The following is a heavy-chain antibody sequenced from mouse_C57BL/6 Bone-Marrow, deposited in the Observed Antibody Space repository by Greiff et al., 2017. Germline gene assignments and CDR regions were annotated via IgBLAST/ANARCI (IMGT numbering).Heavy chain of an antibody. D-gene: IGHD1-1*01. V-gene: IGHV1-76*01. J-gene: IGHJ1*03. Sequence: QVQLQQSGAELVRPGASVKLSCKASGYTFTDYYINWVKQRPGQGLEWIARLYPGSGNTYYNEKFKGKATLTAEKSSSIAYMQLSSLTSEDSAVYFCARGDYGSSYWYFDVWGTGTTVTVSS. CDR2: LYPGSGNT. CDR1: GYTFTDYY. CDR3: ARGDYGSSYWYFDV.